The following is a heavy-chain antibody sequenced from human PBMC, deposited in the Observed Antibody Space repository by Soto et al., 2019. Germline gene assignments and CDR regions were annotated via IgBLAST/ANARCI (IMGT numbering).Heavy chain of an antibody. CDR1: GGSINTYF. CDR2: MYTSGST. CDR3: ARDGYASGWSSYAFDI. D-gene: IGHD6-19*01. Sequence: SETLSLTCTASGGSINTYFWSWIRQPAGKGLEWIGRMYTSGSTNYNPSLKSRVTMSVDTSKNQFSLKLNSLTAADTAVYYCARDGYASGWSSYAFDIWGQGTMVTVSS. J-gene: IGHJ3*02. V-gene: IGHV4-4*07.